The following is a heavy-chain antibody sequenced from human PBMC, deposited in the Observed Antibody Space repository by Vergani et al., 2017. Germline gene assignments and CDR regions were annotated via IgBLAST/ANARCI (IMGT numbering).Heavy chain of an antibody. V-gene: IGHV3-9*01. CDR3: AKDHGGYCTNGNCLFGS. CDR1: RFIFDDYA. D-gene: IGHD2-8*01. CDR2: ISWNSKSE. Sequence: EVQLVESGGDLVEPGRSLRLSCAASRFIFDDYAMHWVRQVPGKGLEWVSGISWNSKSEAYADSVKGRFAISRDNAKNSLYLQMNSLRPEDTAQYYCAKDHGGYCTNGNCLFGSWGQGTPVTVSS. J-gene: IGHJ4*02.